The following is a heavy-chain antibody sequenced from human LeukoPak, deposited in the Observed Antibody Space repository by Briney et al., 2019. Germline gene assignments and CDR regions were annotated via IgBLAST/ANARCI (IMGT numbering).Heavy chain of an antibody. D-gene: IGHD2-15*01. Sequence: SETLSLTCTVSGYSISSGYYWGWIRQPPGKGLEWIGSIYHSGSTYYNPSLKSRVTISVDTSKNQFSLKLSSVTAADTAVYYCASHQDIVVVNVWGKGTTVTISS. CDR2: IYHSGST. J-gene: IGHJ6*04. CDR3: ASHQDIVVVNV. V-gene: IGHV4-38-2*02. CDR1: GYSISSGYY.